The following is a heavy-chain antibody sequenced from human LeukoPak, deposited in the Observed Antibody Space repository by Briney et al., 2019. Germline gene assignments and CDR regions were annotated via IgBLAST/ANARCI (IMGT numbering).Heavy chain of an antibody. Sequence: SETLSLTCAVYGGTFSGYYWSWIRQPPGKGLEWIGEINHSGSTNYNPSLKSRVTISVDTSKNQFSLKLSSVTAADTAVYYCARLDNWNYFNYWGQGSLVTASS. V-gene: IGHV4-34*01. CDR3: ARLDNWNYFNY. D-gene: IGHD1-20*01. CDR2: INHSGST. J-gene: IGHJ4*02. CDR1: GGTFSGYY.